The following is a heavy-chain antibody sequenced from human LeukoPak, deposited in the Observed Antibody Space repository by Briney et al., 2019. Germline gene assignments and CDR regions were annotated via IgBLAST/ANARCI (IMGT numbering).Heavy chain of an antibody. Sequence: GGSLRLSCAASGFTFSSYAMSWVRQAPGEGLEWVSAISGSGGSTYYADSVKGRFTISRDNSKNTLYLQMNSLRAEDTAEYYCAKLPQYLLLGSGYYYMDVWGKGTTVTVSS. V-gene: IGHV3-23*01. J-gene: IGHJ6*03. CDR3: AKLPQYLLLGSGYYYMDV. CDR1: GFTFSSYA. CDR2: ISGSGGST. D-gene: IGHD3-10*01.